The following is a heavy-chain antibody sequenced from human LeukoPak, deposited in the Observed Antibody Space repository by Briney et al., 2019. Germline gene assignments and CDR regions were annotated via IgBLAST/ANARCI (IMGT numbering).Heavy chain of an antibody. D-gene: IGHD3-22*01. Sequence: GGSLRLSCAASGFTFSSYAMSWVRQAPGKGLEWVSAISGSGGSTYYADSVKGRFTISRDNSKNTLYLQMNSLRAEDTAVYYCARRDCDSIKCRGSNWFDPWGQGTLVSVSS. V-gene: IGHV3-23*01. J-gene: IGHJ5*02. CDR2: ISGSGGST. CDR1: GFTFSSYA. CDR3: ARRDCDSIKCRGSNWFDP.